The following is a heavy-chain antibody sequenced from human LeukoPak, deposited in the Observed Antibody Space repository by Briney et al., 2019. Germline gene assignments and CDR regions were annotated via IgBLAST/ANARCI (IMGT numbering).Heavy chain of an antibody. V-gene: IGHV1-69*06. CDR1: GGTFSSYA. J-gene: IGHJ4*02. CDR3: ASSSSREPYNY. Sequence: ASVKVSCKASGGTFSSYAISWVRQAPGQGLEWMGGIIPIFGTANYAQKFQGRVTITADKSTSTAYMELSSLRSEDTAVYYCASSSSREPYNYWGQGTLVTVSS. D-gene: IGHD2-2*01. CDR2: IIPIFGTA.